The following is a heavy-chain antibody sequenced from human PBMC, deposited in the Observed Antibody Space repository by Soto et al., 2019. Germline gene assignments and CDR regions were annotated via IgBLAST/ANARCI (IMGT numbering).Heavy chain of an antibody. D-gene: IGHD2-2*03. V-gene: IGHV3-23*01. CDR1: GFTFSTYA. CDR2: VTNLGGTI. J-gene: IGHJ4*02. Sequence: PGGSLRLSCAASGFTFSTYAMSWVRQAPGTGPEWVSGVTNLGGTINYADSVKGRFTISRDNSKNTLYLQMSSLRAEDTAVYYCAKDGNNGYAFDHWGQGTLVTVSS. CDR3: AKDGNNGYAFDH.